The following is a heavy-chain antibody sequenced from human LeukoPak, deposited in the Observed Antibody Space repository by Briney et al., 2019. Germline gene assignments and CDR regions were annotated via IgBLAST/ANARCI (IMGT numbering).Heavy chain of an antibody. D-gene: IGHD3-22*01. Sequence: SQTLSLTCALSGDSVPSNSAAWNWIRQSPSRGLEWLGRTYYRSKWYNDYAVSVKSRITINPDTSKNQFSLQLNSVTPEDTAVYYCASWYYDSSGYQTGSDYWGQGALVTVSS. V-gene: IGHV6-1*01. J-gene: IGHJ4*02. CDR3: ASWYYDSSGYQTGSDY. CDR2: TYYRSKWYN. CDR1: GDSVPSNSAA.